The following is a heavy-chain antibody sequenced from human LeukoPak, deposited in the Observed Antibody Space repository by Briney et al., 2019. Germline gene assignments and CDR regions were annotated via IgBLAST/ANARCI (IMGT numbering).Heavy chain of an antibody. J-gene: IGHJ5*02. V-gene: IGHV3-11*01. CDR1: GFTFNDYY. CDR2: INIGGTNT. Sequence: GGSLRLSSAASGFTFNDYYMSCIRQAPGKGLEWLSYINIGGTNTHYADSVKGRFTISRDNAKKSLYLEMNNLRAEDTAVYYCATDGDGFDTWGQGVLVTVSS. CDR3: ATDGDGFDT.